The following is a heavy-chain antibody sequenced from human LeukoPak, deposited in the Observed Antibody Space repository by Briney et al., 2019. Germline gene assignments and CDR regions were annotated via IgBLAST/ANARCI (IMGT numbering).Heavy chain of an antibody. J-gene: IGHJ3*02. D-gene: IGHD2-8*01. CDR2: ISGSGGST. V-gene: IGHV3-23*01. Sequence: GGSLRLSCAASGFTFSSYAMSWVRQGPGKGLEWVSAISGSGGSTYYADSVKGRFTISRDNSKNTLYLQMNSLRAEDTAVYYCANDRSWAYASAIDIWGQGTMVTVSS. CDR1: GFTFSSYA. CDR3: ANDRSWAYASAIDI.